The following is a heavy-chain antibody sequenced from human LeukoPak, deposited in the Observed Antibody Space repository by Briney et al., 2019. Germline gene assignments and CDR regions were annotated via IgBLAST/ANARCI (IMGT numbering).Heavy chain of an antibody. D-gene: IGHD6-19*01. J-gene: IGHJ4*02. CDR3: ARHAGVAGAYYFDY. Sequence: PSETLSLTCTVSGGSISSYYWSWIRQPPGKGLEWIGYIYYSGSTNYNPSPKSRVTISVDTSKNQFSLKLSSVTAADTAVYYCARHAGVAGAYYFDYWGQGNLVTVSS. CDR1: GGSISSYY. V-gene: IGHV4-59*08. CDR2: IYYSGST.